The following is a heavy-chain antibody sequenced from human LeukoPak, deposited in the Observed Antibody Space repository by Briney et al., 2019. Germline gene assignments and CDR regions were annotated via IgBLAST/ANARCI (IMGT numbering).Heavy chain of an antibody. D-gene: IGHD5-12*01. CDR1: GFSFSSYW. CDR3: ASSELRSGYTYGPKDY. Sequence: GGSLRLSCAASGFSFSSYWMHWVRQAPGKGLVWVSRINNDGSGTNYADSVKGRFTISRDNSKNTLYLQMNSLRAEDTAVYYCASSELRSGYTYGPKDYWGQGTLVTVSS. J-gene: IGHJ4*02. V-gene: IGHV3-74*01. CDR2: INNDGSGT.